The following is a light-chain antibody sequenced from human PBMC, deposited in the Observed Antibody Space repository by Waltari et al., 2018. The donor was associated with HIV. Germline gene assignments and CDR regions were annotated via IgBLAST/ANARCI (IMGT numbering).Light chain of an antibody. J-gene: IGKJ2*01. CDR3: QQYNSYHT. CDR1: QSISSW. V-gene: IGKV1-5*03. Sequence: DIQMTQSPSTLSASVGDRVNITCRASQSISSWLAWYQQKPGKAPKLLIYKASSLESGVPSRFSGSGSGTEFTLTISSLQPDDFATYYCQQYNSYHTFGQGTKLEIK. CDR2: KAS.